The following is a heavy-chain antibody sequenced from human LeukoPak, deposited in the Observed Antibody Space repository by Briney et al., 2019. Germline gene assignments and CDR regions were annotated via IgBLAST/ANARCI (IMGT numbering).Heavy chain of an antibody. CDR2: MYYSGSS. Sequence: SETLSLTCTVSGGSISSSSYYWGWIRRPPGKGLEWIGYMYYSGSSNYNPSLKSRVTISVDTSKNQFSLKLNSVTAADTAVYYCARDYYGHYYMDVWGKGTTVTISS. D-gene: IGHD3-10*01. J-gene: IGHJ6*03. CDR3: ARDYYGHYYMDV. V-gene: IGHV4-61*01. CDR1: GGSISSSSYY.